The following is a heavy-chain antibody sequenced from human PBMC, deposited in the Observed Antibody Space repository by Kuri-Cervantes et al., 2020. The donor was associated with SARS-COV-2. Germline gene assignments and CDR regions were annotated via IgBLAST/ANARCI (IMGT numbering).Heavy chain of an antibody. D-gene: IGHD6-19*01. CDR3: ARVHSSGWSKAHRYYFDY. CDR2: ISAYNGNT. V-gene: IGHV1-18*01. CDR1: GYTFTSYG. Sequence: ASVKVSCKASGYTFTSYGISWVRQAPGQGLEWMGWISAYNGNTNYAQKFQGRVTMTRDTSISTAYMELSRLRSDDTAVYYCARVHSSGWSKAHRYYFDYWGQGTLITVSS. J-gene: IGHJ4*02.